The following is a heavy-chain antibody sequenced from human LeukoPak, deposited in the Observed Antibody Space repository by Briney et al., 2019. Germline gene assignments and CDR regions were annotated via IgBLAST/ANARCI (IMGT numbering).Heavy chain of an antibody. CDR1: GFTFSSYG. CDR3: ARDKYSSGWYYDHDGMDV. V-gene: IGHV3-33*01. Sequence: PGGSLRLSCAASGFTFSSYGMHWVRQAPGKGLEWVAVIWYDGSNKYYADSVKGRFTISRDNSKNTLYLQMNSLRAEDTAVYYCARDKYSSGWYYDHDGMDVWGQGTTVTVSS. D-gene: IGHD6-19*01. J-gene: IGHJ6*02. CDR2: IWYDGSNK.